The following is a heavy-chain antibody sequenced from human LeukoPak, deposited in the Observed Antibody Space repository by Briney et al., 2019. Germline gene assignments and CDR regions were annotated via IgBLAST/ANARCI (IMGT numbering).Heavy chain of an antibody. V-gene: IGHV6-1*01. Sequence: SQTLSLTCAISGDSVSSNSAAWNWIRQSPSRGLEWLGRTYFRSKWFNDYALSVKSRITINPDKSKSQFSLQLNSVTPEDTAVYFCARGVRYFDLWGRGTLVTVSS. CDR3: ARGVRYFDL. J-gene: IGHJ2*01. CDR2: TYFRSKWFN. CDR1: GDSVSSNSAA.